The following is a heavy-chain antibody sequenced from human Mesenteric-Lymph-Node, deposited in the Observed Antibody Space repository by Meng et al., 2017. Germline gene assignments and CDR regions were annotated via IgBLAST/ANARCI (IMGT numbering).Heavy chain of an antibody. D-gene: IGHD2-21*02. CDR1: GFSFSTYW. J-gene: IGHJ5*02. CDR3: ARKGGGDCDL. V-gene: IGHV3-7*01. Sequence: GESLKISCAASGFSFSTYWMTWVRQAPGKGLEWVANVKEDGSEKYYGESVKGRFTISRDNAKNSLYLQIDSLRDDDTAVYYCARKGGGDCDLWGQGTLVTVSS. CDR2: VKEDGSEK.